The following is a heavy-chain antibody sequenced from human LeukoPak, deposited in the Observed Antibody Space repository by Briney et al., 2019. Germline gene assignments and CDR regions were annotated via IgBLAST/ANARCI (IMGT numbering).Heavy chain of an antibody. CDR2: IIPILGIA. Sequence: SVKVSCKASGGTFSSYAISWVRQAPGQGLEWMGRIIPILGIANYAQKFQGRVTITADKSTSTAYMELSSLRYEDTAVYYCDVARMDYYYYGMDVWGQGTTVTVSS. J-gene: IGHJ6*02. D-gene: IGHD6-6*01. CDR3: DVARMDYYYYGMDV. CDR1: GGTFSSYA. V-gene: IGHV1-69*04.